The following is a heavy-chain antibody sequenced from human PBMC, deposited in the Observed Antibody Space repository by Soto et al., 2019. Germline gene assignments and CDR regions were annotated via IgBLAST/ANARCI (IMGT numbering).Heavy chain of an antibody. D-gene: IGHD3-3*01. CDR2: ISYNGDNI. CDR3: AKPYYDFRSGYYLDN. CDR1: GFPFSTYA. J-gene: IGHJ4*02. Sequence: GGSLSLSCAASGFPFSTYAMHWVRQAPGKGLEWVAVISYNGDNIYYVDSVKGRFTISRDNSKNTLFLQMNSLRDEDTAVYYCAKPYYDFRSGYYLDNWGQGTLVTVSS. V-gene: IGHV3-30-3*02.